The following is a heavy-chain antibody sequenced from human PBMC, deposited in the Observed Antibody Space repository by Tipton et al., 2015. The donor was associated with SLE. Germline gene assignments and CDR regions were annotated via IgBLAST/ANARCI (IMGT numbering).Heavy chain of an antibody. D-gene: IGHD3-22*01. CDR1: GGSFSAYY. CDR3: ARALSTMRFHGLDP. Sequence: TLSLTCAVYGGSFSAYYWSWIRQPPGKGLEWIGEINHSGSTNYNPSPKSRVTISVDTSKNQFSLKLSSVTAADTAVYYCARALSTMRFHGLDPWGQGTLVTVSS. J-gene: IGHJ5*02. CDR2: INHSGST. V-gene: IGHV4-34*01.